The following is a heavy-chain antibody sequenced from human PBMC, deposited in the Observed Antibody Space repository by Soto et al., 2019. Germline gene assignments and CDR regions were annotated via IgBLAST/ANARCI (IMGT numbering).Heavy chain of an antibody. CDR3: ARVGVGHSEFDY. J-gene: IGHJ4*02. D-gene: IGHD3-16*01. V-gene: IGHV3-74*01. Sequence: EVQLVESGGALVQPGGSLRLSCAASGFTFSSYWMHWVRQAPGEGLVWVSRIKTDGSSTSYADSVKGRFTISRDNAKNTMYLQMNSLRAEDTAVYYCARVGVGHSEFDYWGQGTVVTVSS. CDR1: GFTFSSYW. CDR2: IKTDGSST.